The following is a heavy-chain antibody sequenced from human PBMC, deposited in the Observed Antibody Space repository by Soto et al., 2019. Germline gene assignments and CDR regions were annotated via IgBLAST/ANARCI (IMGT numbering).Heavy chain of an antibody. CDR2: MNPNSGNT. V-gene: IGHV1-8*01. Sequence: ASVKVSCKASGYTFTSYDINWVRQATGQGLEWMGWMNPNSGNTGYAQKFQGRVTMTRNTSISTAYMELSSLRSEDTAVYYCARVDGYDFYFDYWGQGTMGTVSS. CDR3: ARVDGYDFYFDY. J-gene: IGHJ4*02. CDR1: GYTFTSYD. D-gene: IGHD5-12*01.